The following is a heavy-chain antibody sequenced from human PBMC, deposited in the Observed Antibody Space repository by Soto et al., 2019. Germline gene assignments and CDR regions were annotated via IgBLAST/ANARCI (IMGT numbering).Heavy chain of an antibody. V-gene: IGHV2-5*02. Sequence: SGPTLVNPTQTLTLTCTFSGFSLSISGVAVGWIRQAPRKAPEWLAFIFWDDDKRYSPSLENRLTITKDTSKNQVVLTMTNMDPVDTATYYCARIFDFWSGYYFSYWGRGTLVTVS. J-gene: IGHJ4*02. D-gene: IGHD3-3*01. CDR3: ARIFDFWSGYYFSY. CDR2: IFWDDDK. CDR1: GFSLSISGVA.